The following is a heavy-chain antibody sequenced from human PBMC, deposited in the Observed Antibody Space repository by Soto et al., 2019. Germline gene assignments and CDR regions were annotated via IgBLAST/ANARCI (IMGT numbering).Heavy chain of an antibody. Sequence: GESLKISCKGSGYSFTSYWIGWVRQMPRKGLEWMGIIYPGDSDTRHSPSFQGQVTISADKSISTAYLQWSSLKASDTAMYYCARLSVPMVRVLYGMDVWGQGTTVTVSS. CDR2: IYPGDSDT. CDR3: ARLSVPMVRVLYGMDV. J-gene: IGHJ6*02. D-gene: IGHD3-10*01. V-gene: IGHV5-51*01. CDR1: GYSFTSYW.